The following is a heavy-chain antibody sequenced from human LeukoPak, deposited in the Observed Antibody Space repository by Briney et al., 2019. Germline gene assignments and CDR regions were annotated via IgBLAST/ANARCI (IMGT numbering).Heavy chain of an antibody. D-gene: IGHD3-10*01. CDR1: GYTFTSYG. J-gene: IGHJ4*02. V-gene: IGHV1-18*01. CDR3: ARDRRGFGEFTIDY. CDR2: ISPYNGNT. Sequence: GASVKVSCKASGYTFTSYGISWVRQAPGQGLEWMGWISPYNGNTNYAQKLQGRVTMTTDTSTSTAYMELRSLRSDDTAVYYCARDRRGFGEFTIDYWGQGTLVTVSS.